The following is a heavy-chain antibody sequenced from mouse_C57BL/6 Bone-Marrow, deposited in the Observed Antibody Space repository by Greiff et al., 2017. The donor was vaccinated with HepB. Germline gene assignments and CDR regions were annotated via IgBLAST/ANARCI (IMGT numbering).Heavy chain of an antibody. V-gene: IGHV14-3*01. CDR2: IDPANCNT. J-gene: IGHJ2*01. CDR3: ARELPHYFDY. CDR1: GFTFTNSC. D-gene: IGHD2-12*01. Sequence: VQLQQSVAELVRPGASVKLSCTASGFTFTNSCMHWVKQRPEQGLEWIGTIDPANCNTQYAPKFKGKATITADKSSNTAYLQLSSLTSEDTAIYYCARELPHYFDYWGQGTTLTVSS.